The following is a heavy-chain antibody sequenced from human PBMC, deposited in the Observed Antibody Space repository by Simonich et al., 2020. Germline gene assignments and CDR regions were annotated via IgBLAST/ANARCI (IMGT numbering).Heavy chain of an antibody. V-gene: IGHV4-39*01. CDR3: ARWAYSSSYFDY. CDR2: IYYSWST. D-gene: IGHD6-6*01. Sequence: QLQLQESGPGLVKPSETLSLTCTVSGGSISSSSYYWGWIRQPPGKGLEWIWSIYYSWSTNYNPSLKSRVTISMDTSKNQFSLKLSSVTAADTAVYYCARWAYSSSYFDYWGQGTLVTVSS. CDR1: GGSISSSSYY. J-gene: IGHJ4*02.